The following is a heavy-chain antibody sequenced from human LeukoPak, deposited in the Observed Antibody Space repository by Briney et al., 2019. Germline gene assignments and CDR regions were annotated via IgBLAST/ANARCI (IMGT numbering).Heavy chain of an antibody. J-gene: IGHJ5*02. Sequence: SETLSLTCTVSGGSISSYYWSWIRQPPGKGLEWIGYIYYSGSTNYNPSLKSRVTISVDTSKNQFSLKLSSVTAADTAVYYCARGGTQTVTGNWLDPWGQGTLVTVSS. D-gene: IGHD4-11*01. CDR1: GGSISSYY. CDR2: IYYSGST. V-gene: IGHV4-59*01. CDR3: ARGGTQTVTGNWLDP.